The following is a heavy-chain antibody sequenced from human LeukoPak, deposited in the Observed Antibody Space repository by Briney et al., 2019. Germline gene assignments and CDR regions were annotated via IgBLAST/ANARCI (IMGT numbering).Heavy chain of an antibody. CDR2: IYHSGST. D-gene: IGHD3-10*01. CDR3: ARERHGSGSLNWFDP. J-gene: IGHJ5*02. CDR1: GGSISSYY. V-gene: IGHV4-38-2*02. Sequence: SETLSLTCTVSGGSISSYYWGWIRQPPGKGLEWIGSIYHSGSTYYNPSLKSRVTISVDTSKNQFSLKLSSVTAADTAVYYCARERHGSGSLNWFDPWGQGTLVTVSS.